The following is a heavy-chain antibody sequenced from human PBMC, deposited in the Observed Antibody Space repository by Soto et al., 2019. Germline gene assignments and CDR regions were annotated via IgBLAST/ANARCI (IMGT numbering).Heavy chain of an antibody. Sequence: ASVKVSCKASGYTFTSYGIRWVRQAPGQGLEWMGWISAYNGNTNYAQKLQGRVTMTTDTSTSTAYMELRSLRSDDTAVYYCAREGRGWNYYYYGMDVWGQGTTVTVSS. CDR2: ISAYNGNT. D-gene: IGHD3-10*01. CDR1: GYTFTSYG. V-gene: IGHV1-18*01. CDR3: AREGRGWNYYYYGMDV. J-gene: IGHJ6*02.